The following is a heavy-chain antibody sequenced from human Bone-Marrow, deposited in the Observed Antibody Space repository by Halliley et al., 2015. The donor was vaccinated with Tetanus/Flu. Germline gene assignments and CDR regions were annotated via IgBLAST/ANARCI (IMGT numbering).Heavy chain of an antibody. CDR3: ARQQVGVYGMGV. CDR2: IYPTGGA. J-gene: IGHJ6*02. D-gene: IGHD3-10*01. CDR1: NW. V-gene: IGHV4-4*02. Sequence: NWWGWVRHPPGKGREGLGEIYPTGGANYNPSLESRVAMSVDKSNNQFSLTLPSVTAADTAVYYCARQQVGVYGMGVWGQGP.